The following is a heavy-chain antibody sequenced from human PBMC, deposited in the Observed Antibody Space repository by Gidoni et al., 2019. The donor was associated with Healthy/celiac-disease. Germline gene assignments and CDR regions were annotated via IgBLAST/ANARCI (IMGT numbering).Heavy chain of an antibody. J-gene: IGHJ6*02. D-gene: IGHD2-2*02. V-gene: IGHV3-23*01. CDR2: ISGSGGST. Sequence: EVQLLESGGGLVQPGGSLRLSCAASGFTFSSYAMSWVRQAPGKGLEWVSAISGSGGSTYYADSVKGRFTISRDNSKNTLYLQMNSLRAEDTAVYYCAKGLMQNYCSSTSCYTDYYYYGMDVWGQGTTVTVSS. CDR3: AKGLMQNYCSSTSCYTDYYYYGMDV. CDR1: GFTFSSYA.